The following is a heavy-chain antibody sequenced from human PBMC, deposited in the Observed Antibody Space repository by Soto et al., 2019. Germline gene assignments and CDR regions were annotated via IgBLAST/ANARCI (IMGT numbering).Heavy chain of an antibody. Sequence: SETLSLTCSVSGGSIRDYFWTWIRQPPGKGLEWVGYISSSGTINYNSSLKSRVTISLDTSRNHFSLKLSSVTAADTAVYFCARDRKLVIPGNYYYYGMDVWGQGTTVTVSS. CDR1: GGSIRDYF. CDR2: ISSSGTI. V-gene: IGHV4-59*01. CDR3: ARDRKLVIPGNYYYYGMDV. D-gene: IGHD3-9*01. J-gene: IGHJ6*02.